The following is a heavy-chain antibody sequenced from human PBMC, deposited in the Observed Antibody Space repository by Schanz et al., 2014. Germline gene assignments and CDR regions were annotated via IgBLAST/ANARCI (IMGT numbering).Heavy chain of an antibody. V-gene: IGHV3-33*08. Sequence: VQLVESGGGLVQPGGSLRLSCAASGFTFSSYAMHWVRQAPGKGLEWVAVIWSDGSTKYYADSVKGRFTISRDNSKNTLYLQMNSLRADDTAVYFCARAHGNNWYGKGLDYWGQGTQVTVSS. CDR3: ARAHGNNWYGKGLDY. D-gene: IGHD1-1*01. J-gene: IGHJ4*02. CDR2: IWSDGSTK. CDR1: GFTFSSYA.